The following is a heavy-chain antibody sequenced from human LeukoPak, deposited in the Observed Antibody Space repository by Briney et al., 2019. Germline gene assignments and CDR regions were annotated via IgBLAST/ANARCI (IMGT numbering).Heavy chain of an antibody. CDR3: ARQVSSGYYYY. D-gene: IGHD3-22*01. CDR2: IYYSGST. V-gene: IGHV4-59*08. J-gene: IGHJ4*02. Sequence: PSETLSLTCTVSGGSISSYYWSWIRQPPGKGLEWIGNIYYSGSTNYNPSLKSRVTISVDTSKNQFSLKLSSVTAADTAVYYCARQVSSGYYYYWGQGTLVTVSS. CDR1: GGSISSYY.